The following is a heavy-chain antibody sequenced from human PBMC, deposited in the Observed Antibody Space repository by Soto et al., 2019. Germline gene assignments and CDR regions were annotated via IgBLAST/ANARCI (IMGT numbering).Heavy chain of an antibody. V-gene: IGHV4-59*01. D-gene: IGHD6-13*01. CDR3: AGKIAAVVFYYGMDV. CDR1: GGSISSYY. CDR2: IYYSGST. Sequence: SETLSLTCTVSGGSISSYYWSWIRQPPGKGLEWIGYIYYSGSTNYNPSLKSRVTISVDTSKNQFSLKLSSVTAADTAVYYCAGKIAAVVFYYGMDVWGQGTTVTVSS. J-gene: IGHJ6*02.